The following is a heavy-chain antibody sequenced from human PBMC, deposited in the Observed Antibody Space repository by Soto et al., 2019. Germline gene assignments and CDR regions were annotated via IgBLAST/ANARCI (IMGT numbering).Heavy chain of an antibody. CDR1: GGIFSDFA. V-gene: IGHV1-69*12. J-gene: IGHJ6*02. Sequence: QVQLVQSGAEVKKPGSSVKVSCKASGGIFSDFAISWVRQAPGQGLDWMGGIIPMFGTTNYSQNFQGRATITADESTSTAYMELSSLTSEDTAVYYCATRARTKPSYYYGMDVWGQGTTVTVSS. CDR2: IIPMFGTT. CDR3: ATRARTKPSYYYGMDV.